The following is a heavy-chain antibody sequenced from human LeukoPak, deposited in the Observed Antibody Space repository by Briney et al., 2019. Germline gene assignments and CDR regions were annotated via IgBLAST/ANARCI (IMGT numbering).Heavy chain of an antibody. J-gene: IGHJ4*02. CDR3: TTSYGVFDY. CDR2: IKEDGSEK. CDR1: GFTFSNYW. D-gene: IGHD2/OR15-2a*01. V-gene: IGHV3-7*01. Sequence: GGSLRLSCAASGFTFSNYWMGWVRQAPGKGLEWVANIKEDGSEKYYVDSVKGRFTISRDNAKNSLYLQMSSLRAEDTAVYYCTTSYGVFDYWGQGTLATVSS.